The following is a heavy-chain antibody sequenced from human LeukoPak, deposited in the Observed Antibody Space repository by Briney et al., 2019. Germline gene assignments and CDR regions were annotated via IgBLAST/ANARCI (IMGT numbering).Heavy chain of an antibody. CDR2: IYPGDSDT. V-gene: IGHV5-51*01. J-gene: IGHJ4*02. CDR1: GYSFTSYW. CDR3: ARPIVGANGGGFFDY. Sequence: GESLKISCKGSGYSFTSYWIGWVRQMPGKGLEWMGIIYPGDSDTRYSPSFQGQVTISADKSISTAYLQWSSLKASDTAMYYCARPIVGANGGGFFDYWGQGTLVTVSS. D-gene: IGHD1-26*01.